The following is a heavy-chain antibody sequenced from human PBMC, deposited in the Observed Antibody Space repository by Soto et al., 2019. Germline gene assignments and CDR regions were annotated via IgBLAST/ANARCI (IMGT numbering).Heavy chain of an antibody. D-gene: IGHD3-10*01. J-gene: IGHJ4*02. CDR2: INHSGST. Sequence: PSETLSLTSAVYGGSFSGYYWSWIRQPPGKGLEWIGEINHSGSTNYNPSLKSRVTISVDTSKNQFSLKLSSVTAADTAVYYCARGPHYYGSGSYYIDYWGQGTLVTVSS. V-gene: IGHV4-34*01. CDR1: GGSFSGYY. CDR3: ARGPHYYGSGSYYIDY.